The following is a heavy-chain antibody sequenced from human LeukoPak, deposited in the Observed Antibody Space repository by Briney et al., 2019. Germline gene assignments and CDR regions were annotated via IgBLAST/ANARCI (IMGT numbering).Heavy chain of an antibody. CDR3: AKVGYSYGYDAFDI. CDR1: GFTFNTYG. CDR2: ISGSGGST. Sequence: GGSLRLSCAASGFTFNTYGMSWVRQAPGKGLEWVSAISGSGGSTYYADSVKGRFTISRDNSKNTLYLQMNSLRAEDTAVYYCAKVGYSYGYDAFDIWGQGTMVTVSS. D-gene: IGHD5-18*01. V-gene: IGHV3-23*01. J-gene: IGHJ3*02.